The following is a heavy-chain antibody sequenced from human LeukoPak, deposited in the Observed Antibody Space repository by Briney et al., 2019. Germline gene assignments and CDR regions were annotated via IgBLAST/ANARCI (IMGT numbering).Heavy chain of an antibody. CDR2: IKQDGSEK. Sequence: GGSLRLSCAASGFTFSSYWMSWVRQAPGKGLEWVANIKQDGSEKYYVDSVKGRFTITRDNAKNSLYLQMNSLRAEDTAVYYCARDSSSWYGFRGYYFDYWGQGTLVTVSS. J-gene: IGHJ4*02. CDR1: GFTFSSYW. CDR3: ARDSSSWYGFRGYYFDY. D-gene: IGHD6-13*01. V-gene: IGHV3-7*01.